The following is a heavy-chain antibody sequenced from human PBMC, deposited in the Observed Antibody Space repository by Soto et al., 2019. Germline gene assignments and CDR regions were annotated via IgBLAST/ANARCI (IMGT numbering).Heavy chain of an antibody. CDR1: GYTFTSYA. Sequence: ASVKVSCKASGYTFTSYAMHWVRQAPGQRLEWMGGINAGNGNTKYSQKFQGRVTITADESASTAYMELGSLRSEDTAVYYCARAHSSGWSVFDYWGQGTLVTVSS. J-gene: IGHJ4*02. V-gene: IGHV1-3*01. D-gene: IGHD6-19*01. CDR2: INAGNGNT. CDR3: ARAHSSGWSVFDY.